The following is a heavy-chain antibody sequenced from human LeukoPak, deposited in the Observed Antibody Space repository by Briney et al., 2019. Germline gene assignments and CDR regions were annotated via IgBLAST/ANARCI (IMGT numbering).Heavy chain of an antibody. V-gene: IGHV4-39*01. CDR3: AHSSGYRDAFDI. D-gene: IGHD3-22*01. CDR1: GGSISSSSYY. Sequence: SETLSLTCTVSGGSISSSSYYWGWIRQPPGKGLEWIGSIYYSGSTYYNPSLKSRVTISVDTSKNQFSLKLSSVTAADTAVYYCAHSSGYRDAFDIWGQGTMVTVSS. J-gene: IGHJ3*02. CDR2: IYYSGST.